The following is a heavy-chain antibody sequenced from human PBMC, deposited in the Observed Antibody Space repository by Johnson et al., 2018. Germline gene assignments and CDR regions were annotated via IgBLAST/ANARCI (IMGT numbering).Heavy chain of an antibody. V-gene: IGHV3-21*01. Sequence: VQLVESGGGLVKPGGSLRLSCAASGFTFSSYSMNWVRQAPGKGMEWVSSISSSSSYIYYADSVKGRFTISRDNAKSSLYLKINSLRAEDTAVYYCARGADNANYVSSGYPFDSWGQGTMVTVSS. J-gene: IGHJ3*02. CDR2: ISSSSSYI. CDR1: GFTFSSYS. D-gene: IGHD3-22*01. CDR3: ARGADNANYVSSGYPFDS.